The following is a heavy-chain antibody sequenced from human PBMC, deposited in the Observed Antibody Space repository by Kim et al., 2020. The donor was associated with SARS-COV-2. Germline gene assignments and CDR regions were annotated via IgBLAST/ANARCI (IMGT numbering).Heavy chain of an antibody. V-gene: IGHV3-30*02. J-gene: IGHJ5*01. CDR2: IWHDGSKK. CDR3: AKGGHYGTGRWTCDS. D-gene: IGHD3-10*01. CDR1: GFTFNNYA. Sequence: GGSLRLSCAASGFTFNNYAMRWVRQAPGKGLEWVSLIWHDGSKKYYADSVKGRFTISRDDSKNTLYLQMSSLRADDTAVYYCAKGGHYGTGRWTCDSLG.